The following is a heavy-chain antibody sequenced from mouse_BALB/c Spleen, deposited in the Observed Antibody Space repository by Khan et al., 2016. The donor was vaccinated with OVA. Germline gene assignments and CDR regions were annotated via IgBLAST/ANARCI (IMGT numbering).Heavy chain of an antibody. CDR1: GYTFTTAG. D-gene: IGHD2-14*01. J-gene: IGHJ4*01. CDR2: INTHSGVP. CDR3: ARGGAAYDRNDGGAMEY. V-gene: IGHV9-4*02. Sequence: QIQLVQSGPELKKPGETVRISCKASGYTFTTAGIQWVQKMPGKGLKWIGWINTHSGVPKYAEDFKGRFAFSLEISVNTAYLKITNLKNEDTATSFCARGGAAYDRNDGGAMEYWGQGTSGTVSS.